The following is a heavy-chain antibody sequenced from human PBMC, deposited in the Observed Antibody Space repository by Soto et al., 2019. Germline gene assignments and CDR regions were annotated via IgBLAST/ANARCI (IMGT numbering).Heavy chain of an antibody. CDR2: IYYSGST. CDR1: GGSISSYY. V-gene: IGHV4-59*01. Sequence: SETLSLTCTVSGGSISSYYWSWIRQPPGKGLEWIGYIYYSGSTNYNPSLKSRVTISVDTSKNQFSLKLSSVTAADTAVYYCARSLYDILTGYYMPFDYWGQGTLVTVSS. D-gene: IGHD3-9*01. CDR3: ARSLYDILTGYYMPFDY. J-gene: IGHJ4*02.